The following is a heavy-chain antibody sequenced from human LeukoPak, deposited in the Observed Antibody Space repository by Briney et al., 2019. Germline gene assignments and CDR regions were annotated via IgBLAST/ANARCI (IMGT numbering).Heavy chain of an antibody. V-gene: IGHV4-39*07. J-gene: IGHJ4*02. Sequence: SESLSLTCTVSGGSISSSSYYWGWIRQPPGKGLEWIGSIYYSGSTYYNPSLKSRVTISVDTSKNQFSLKLSSVTAADTAVYYCARDFSSSWYTGGWGQGTLVTVSS. CDR2: IYYSGST. CDR1: GGSISSSSYY. CDR3: ARDFSSSWYTGG. D-gene: IGHD6-13*01.